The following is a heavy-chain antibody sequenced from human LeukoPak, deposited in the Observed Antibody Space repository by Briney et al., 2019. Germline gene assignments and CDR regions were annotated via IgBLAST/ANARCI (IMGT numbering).Heavy chain of an antibody. Sequence: ASVKVSCKASGYTFPSYGISWVRQAPGQGLERMGWISVYDGNTNYARKLQGRLTMTTDTSTNTAYMDLRSLRSDDTAVYYCARDPQQLVGATGGGFGYWGQGTLVTVSS. CDR3: ARDPQQLVGATGGGFGY. CDR2: ISVYDGNT. J-gene: IGHJ4*02. D-gene: IGHD1-26*01. V-gene: IGHV1-18*01. CDR1: GYTFPSYG.